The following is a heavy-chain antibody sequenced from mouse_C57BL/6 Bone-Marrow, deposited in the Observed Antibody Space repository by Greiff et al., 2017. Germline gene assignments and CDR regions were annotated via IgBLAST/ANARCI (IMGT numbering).Heavy chain of an antibody. CDR1: GFTLTSYG. CDR3: AKRPAPYAMDY. Sequence: QVQLQQSGPGLVQPSQSLSITCTVSGFTLTSYGVHWVRQPPGKGLEWLGVIWRGGSTDYNAAFISRLSISKDNTKRQVFFKMNSLHADDTAVYYCAKRPAPYAMDYWGQGTSVTVSS. J-gene: IGHJ4*01. V-gene: IGHV2-4*01. CDR2: IWRGGST.